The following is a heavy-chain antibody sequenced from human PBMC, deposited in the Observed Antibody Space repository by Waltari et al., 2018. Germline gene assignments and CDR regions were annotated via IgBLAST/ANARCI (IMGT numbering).Heavy chain of an antibody. V-gene: IGHV3-30-3*01. CDR2: IYSDGTKK. CDR3: ARARLIVAGVGDF. D-gene: IGHD6-19*01. CDR1: QFTWISYA. Sequence: QVQLLDSRCAVVQPWNALTLTCASPQFTWISYAMHWVPPAQGKGLEWMSVIYSDGTKKYYGDFVRGRFTVSRDNSKNTLFLQMNSLRPVDTAIYFCARARLIVAGVGDFWGHGTRVAVS. J-gene: IGHJ4*01.